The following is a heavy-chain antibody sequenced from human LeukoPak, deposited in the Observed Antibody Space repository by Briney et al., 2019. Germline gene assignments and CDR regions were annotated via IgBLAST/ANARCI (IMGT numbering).Heavy chain of an antibody. Sequence: SETLSLTCTVSGGSISSYYWSWIRQPPGKGLEWIGYIYYSGSTYYNPSLKSRVTISVDTSKNQFSLKLSSVTAADTAVYYCARSPDQQLVGYWGQGTLVTVSS. CDR2: IYYSGST. D-gene: IGHD6-13*01. CDR3: ARSPDQQLVGY. J-gene: IGHJ4*02. V-gene: IGHV4-59*08. CDR1: GGSISSYY.